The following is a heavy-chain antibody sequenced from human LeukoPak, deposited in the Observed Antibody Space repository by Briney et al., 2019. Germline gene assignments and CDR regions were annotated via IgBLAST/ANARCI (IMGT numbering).Heavy chain of an antibody. CDR1: GGSISSYY. V-gene: IGHV4-59*01. CDR3: ARASLSKLDY. D-gene: IGHD3-16*02. CDR2: IYYSGST. J-gene: IGHJ4*02. Sequence: SETLSLTCTVSGGSISSYYWSWIRQPPGKGLEWIGYIYYSGSTNYNPSLKSRVTISVDTSKNQFSLKLSSVTAADTAVYCCARASLSKLDYWGQGTLVTVSS.